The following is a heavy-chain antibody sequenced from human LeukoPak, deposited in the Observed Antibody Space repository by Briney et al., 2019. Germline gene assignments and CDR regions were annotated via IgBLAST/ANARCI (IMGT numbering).Heavy chain of an antibody. J-gene: IGHJ4*02. CDR2: MNPNSGNT. CDR3: ARGEYSSSWYGDY. Sequence: ASVKVSCKASGYTFTSYDINWVRQATGQGLEWMGWMNPNSGNTGYAQKFQGRVTITRDTSASTAYMELSSLRSEDTAVYYCARGEYSSSWYGDYWGQGTLVTVSS. D-gene: IGHD6-13*01. CDR1: GYTFTSYD. V-gene: IGHV1-8*03.